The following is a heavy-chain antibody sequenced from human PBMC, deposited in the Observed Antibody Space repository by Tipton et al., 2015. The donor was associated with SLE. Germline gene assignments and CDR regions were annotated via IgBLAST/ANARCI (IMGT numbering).Heavy chain of an antibody. J-gene: IGHJ4*02. D-gene: IGHD2-21*02. V-gene: IGHV4-38-2*01. CDR2: IYQSGST. CDR1: GYSISSGYY. Sequence: GLVKPSETLSLTCAVSGYSISSGYYWCWIRQPPGKGLAWIGSIYQSGSTYYNPSLKSRVTISVDTSKNQFSLKLSSVTAADTAVYYCAREISVPACGDYFDYWGLGTRVIVSS. CDR3: AREISVPACGDYFDY.